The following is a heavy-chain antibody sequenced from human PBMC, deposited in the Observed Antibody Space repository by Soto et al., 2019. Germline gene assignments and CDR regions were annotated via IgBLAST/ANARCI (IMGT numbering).Heavy chain of an antibody. D-gene: IGHD3-22*01. V-gene: IGHV1-46*01. J-gene: IGHJ3*02. Sequence: ASVKVSCKASGYTFTSYYMHWVRQAPGQGLEWMGIINPSGGSTSYAQKFQGRVTMTRDTSTSTVYMGLSSLRSEDTAVYYCARDRGSSGYHDAFDIWGQGTMVTVSS. CDR1: GYTFTSYY. CDR3: ARDRGSSGYHDAFDI. CDR2: INPSGGST.